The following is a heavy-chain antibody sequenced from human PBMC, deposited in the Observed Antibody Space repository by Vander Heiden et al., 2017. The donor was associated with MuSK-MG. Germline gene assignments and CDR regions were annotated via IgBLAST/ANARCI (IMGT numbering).Heavy chain of an antibody. J-gene: IGHJ6*03. CDR1: GGSISSSSYY. V-gene: IGHV4-39*01. CDR2: IYYSGST. Sequence: QLQLQESGPGLVQPSEPLSLTCTVSGGSISSSSYYWGWIRQPPGKGLEWIGSIYYSGSTYYNPSLKSRVTISVDTSKNQFSLKLSSVTAADTAVYYCARRVRGYCSSTSCSGYYYYMDVWGKGTTVTVSS. CDR3: ARRVRGYCSSTSCSGYYYYMDV. D-gene: IGHD2-2*01.